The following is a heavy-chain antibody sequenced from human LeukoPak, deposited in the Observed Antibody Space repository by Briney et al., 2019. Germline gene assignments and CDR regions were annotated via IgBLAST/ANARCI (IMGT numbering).Heavy chain of an antibody. V-gene: IGHV4-39*01. D-gene: IGHD6-19*01. CDR2: IYYSGIT. Sequence: PSETLSLTCAVSGDSISSGAHYWGWIRQPPGKGLEWIGTIYYSGITYCNPSLKSRVTVSVDTSKSQFSLKLNSVTAADTALYYCARQPTGAWQWTFDNWGQGTLVTVSS. CDR1: GDSISSGAHY. CDR3: ARQPTGAWQWTFDN. J-gene: IGHJ4*02.